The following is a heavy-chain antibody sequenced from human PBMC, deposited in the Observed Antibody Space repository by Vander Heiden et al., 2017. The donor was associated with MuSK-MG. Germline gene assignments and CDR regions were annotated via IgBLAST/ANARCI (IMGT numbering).Heavy chain of an antibody. V-gene: IGHV3-7*01. CDR2: INQDGSGK. J-gene: IGHJ4*02. CDR3: ATEYYFDS. Sequence: EVQLVESGGGLVQPGGSLRLSCAASGFTFSNSWMTWVRQVPGKGLEWVANINQDGSGKYYVDSVKGRFTIARDNAKKSLYLQMNSLRAEDTAVYDGATEYYFDSWGQGTLVTVSS. CDR1: GFTFSNSW.